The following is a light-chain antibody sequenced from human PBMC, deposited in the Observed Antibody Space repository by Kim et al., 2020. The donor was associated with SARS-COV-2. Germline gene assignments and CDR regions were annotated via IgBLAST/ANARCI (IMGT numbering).Light chain of an antibody. CDR2: VAF. J-gene: IGKJ1*01. CDR1: QRIGTS. Sequence: ASVGERVTLTRRARQRIGTSFDWYQKRTEKVPNLLISVAFALRPGVPSHFLGKGSGTAFTLTITGLRRENVANYFCHKYNSGPWTFGEGTKVDIK. V-gene: IGKV1-27*01. CDR3: HKYNSGPWT.